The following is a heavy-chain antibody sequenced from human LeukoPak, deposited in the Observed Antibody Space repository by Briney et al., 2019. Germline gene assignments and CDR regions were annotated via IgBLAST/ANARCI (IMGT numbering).Heavy chain of an antibody. D-gene: IGHD5-18*01. V-gene: IGHV3-66*02. J-gene: IGHJ4*02. Sequence: GGSLRLSCAASGFTVSSNYMSWVRQAPGKGLGWASIIYSGGSTYCEDSVKVRFTISRDNSKNTLYLQMNSLRAEDTAVYFCVRVGYSYGYGDWNHFDYWGQGTLVTVSS. CDR2: IYSGGST. CDR1: GFTVSSNY. CDR3: VRVGYSYGYGDWNHFDY.